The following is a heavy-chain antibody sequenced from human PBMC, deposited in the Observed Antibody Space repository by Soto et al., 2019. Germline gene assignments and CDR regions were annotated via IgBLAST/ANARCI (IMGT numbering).Heavy chain of an antibody. V-gene: IGHV1-69*13. CDR1: GGTFSSYS. D-gene: IGHD2-21*02. J-gene: IGHJ6*02. CDR2: IIPIFGTA. Sequence: GSSVKVSCKASGGTFSSYSISWVRQAPGQGLECMGGIIPIFGTANYAQKFQGRVTITADESTSTAYMELSSLRSEDTAVYYCARRAVGLTYCGGDCLYGMDVWGQGTTVTVSS. CDR3: ARRAVGLTYCGGDCLYGMDV.